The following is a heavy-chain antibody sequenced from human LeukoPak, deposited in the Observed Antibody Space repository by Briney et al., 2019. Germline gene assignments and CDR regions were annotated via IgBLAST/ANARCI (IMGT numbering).Heavy chain of an antibody. D-gene: IGHD2-2*01. CDR2: INAGNGNT. CDR1: GYTFTSYA. V-gene: IGHV1-3*01. CDR3: ARVAGTIVVVPAALDY. Sequence: ASVKVSCKASGYTFTSYAMHWVRRAPGQRLEWMGWINAGNGNTKYSQKFQGRVTITRDTSASTAYMELSSLRSEDTAVYYCARVAGTIVVVPAALDYWGQGTLVTVSS. J-gene: IGHJ4*02.